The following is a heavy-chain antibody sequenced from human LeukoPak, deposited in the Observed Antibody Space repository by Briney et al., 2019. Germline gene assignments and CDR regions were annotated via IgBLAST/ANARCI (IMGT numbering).Heavy chain of an antibody. CDR1: GSTFSSYE. CDR2: ISSSGSTI. Sequence: GGSLRLSCAASGSTFSSYEMNWVRQAPGKGLEWVSYISSSGSTIYYADSVKGRLTISRDNAKNSLFLQMNSLRAEDTAVYYCARDHGYSSSPRDYFDYWGQGTLVTVSS. D-gene: IGHD6-6*01. CDR3: ARDHGYSSSPRDYFDY. V-gene: IGHV3-48*03. J-gene: IGHJ4*02.